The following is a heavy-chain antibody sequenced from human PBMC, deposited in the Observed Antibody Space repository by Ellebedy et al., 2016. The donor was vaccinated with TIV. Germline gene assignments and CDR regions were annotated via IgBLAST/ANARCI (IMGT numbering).Heavy chain of an antibody. CDR3: ATSGYSDTWLYRGMDV. Sequence: GESLKISCAASGFTFNNYAMTWIRRGPGKGLDWVSLISGNGEYTYYSDSVKGRLTISRDNAKNSLYLEMNSLRAEDTAVYYCATSGYSDTWLYRGMDVWGQGTTVTVSS. CDR1: GFTFNNYA. D-gene: IGHD5-12*01. J-gene: IGHJ6*02. V-gene: IGHV3-23*01. CDR2: ISGNGEYT.